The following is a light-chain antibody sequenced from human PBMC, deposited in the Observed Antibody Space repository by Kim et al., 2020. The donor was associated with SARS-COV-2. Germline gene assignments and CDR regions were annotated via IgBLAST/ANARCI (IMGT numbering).Light chain of an antibody. CDR1: SSNIVAGYD. Sequence: RGTIYSTGSSSNIVAGYDVHWYQQLPGTAPNRLIYGNSNRPSGVPDRFSGSKSGTSASLAITGLQAEDEADYYCQSYDSSLSAVVFGGGTKLTVL. CDR3: QSYDSSLSAVV. CDR2: GNS. J-gene: IGLJ3*02. V-gene: IGLV1-40*01.